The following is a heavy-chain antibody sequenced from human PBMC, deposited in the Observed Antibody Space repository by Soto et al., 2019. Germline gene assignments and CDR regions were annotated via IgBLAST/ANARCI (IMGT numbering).Heavy chain of an antibody. CDR2: IKSKTDAGTT. CDR3: SFQESTTVTTFEY. J-gene: IGHJ4*01. D-gene: IGHD4-17*01. V-gene: IGHV3-15*01. Sequence: GGSLRLSCEASGFSFSDAWMSWIRQAPGKGLEWVGRIKSKTDAGTTDYAAPVKGRFTISRDDSKNTLYLQMNSMKTEDAAVYYCSFQESTTVTTFEYWGHGTLVTVSS. CDR1: GFSFSDAW.